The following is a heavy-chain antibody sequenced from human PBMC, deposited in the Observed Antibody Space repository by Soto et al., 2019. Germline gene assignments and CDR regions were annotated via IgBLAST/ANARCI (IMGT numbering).Heavy chain of an antibody. CDR1: GGSISSGGYY. V-gene: IGHV4-31*03. CDR3: ADRYCTNGVCYPRNYYYCMDV. J-gene: IGHJ6*03. CDR2: IYYSGST. Sequence: QVQLQESGPGLVKPSQTLSLTCTVSGGSISSGGYYWSWIRQHPGKGLEWIGYIYYSGSTYYNPSLKSRVTISVDSPKNQFSLKLSSVTAADTAVYYCADRYCTNGVCYPRNYYYCMDVWGKGTTVTVSS. D-gene: IGHD2-8*01.